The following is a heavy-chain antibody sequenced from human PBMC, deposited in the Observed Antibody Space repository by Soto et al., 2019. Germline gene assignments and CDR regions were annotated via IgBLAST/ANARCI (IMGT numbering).Heavy chain of an antibody. J-gene: IGHJ4*02. CDR1: GGTFSSYA. CDR2: IIPIFGTA. D-gene: IGHD5-12*01. Sequence: QVQLVQSGAEVKKPGSLVKVSCKASGGTFSSYAISWVRQAPGQGLEWMGGIIPIFGTANYAQKFQGRVTITADESTSTAYMELSSLRSEDTAVYYCARGGYSGYDFGYYFDYWGQGTLVTVSS. CDR3: ARGGYSGYDFGYYFDY. V-gene: IGHV1-69*12.